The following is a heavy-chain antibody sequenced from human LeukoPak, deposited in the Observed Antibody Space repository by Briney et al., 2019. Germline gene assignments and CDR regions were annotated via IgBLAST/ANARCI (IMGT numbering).Heavy chain of an antibody. CDR1: GGSISSYY. D-gene: IGHD3-3*01. CDR3: ARLYYDFWSGYYTAWFDP. V-gene: IGHV4-59*08. J-gene: IGHJ5*02. CDR2: IYYSGST. Sequence: SETLSLTCTGSGGSISSYYWSWIRQPPGKGLEWIGYIYYSGSTNYNPSLKSRVTISVDTSKSQFSLKLSSVTAADTAVYYCARLYYDFWSGYYTAWFDPWGQGTLVTVSS.